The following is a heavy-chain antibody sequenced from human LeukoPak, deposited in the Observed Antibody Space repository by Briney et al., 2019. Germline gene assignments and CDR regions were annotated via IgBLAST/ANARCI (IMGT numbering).Heavy chain of an antibody. J-gene: IGHJ4*02. CDR1: GYTLTELS. Sequence: ASVTVSCKVSGYTLTELSMHWVRQAPGKGLEWMGGFDPEDGETIYAQKFQGRVTMTEDTSTDTAYMELSSLRSEDTAVYYCATGVIGGSYYFLYFDYWGQGTLVTVSS. V-gene: IGHV1-24*01. D-gene: IGHD1-26*01. CDR2: FDPEDGET. CDR3: ATGVIGGSYYFLYFDY.